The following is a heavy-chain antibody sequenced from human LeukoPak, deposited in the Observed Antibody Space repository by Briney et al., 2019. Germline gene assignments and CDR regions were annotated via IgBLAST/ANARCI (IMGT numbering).Heavy chain of an antibody. CDR3: AKKLGSSPGDFFDY. D-gene: IGHD2-15*01. J-gene: IGHJ4*02. V-gene: IGHV3-23*01. CDR1: GSIFSRYA. Sequence: TGGSLRLSCAASGSIFSRYAMSWVRQAPGKGLEWVSDINDNGGGTFYADSVKGRFTVSRDNSKNTLYMQMNSLRGGDTAVYYCAKKLGSSPGDFFDYWGQGTLVTVSS. CDR2: INDNGGGT.